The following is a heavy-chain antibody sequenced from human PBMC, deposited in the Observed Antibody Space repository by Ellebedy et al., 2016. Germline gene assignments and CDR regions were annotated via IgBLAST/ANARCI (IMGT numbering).Heavy chain of an antibody. D-gene: IGHD5-12*01. CDR3: ARRGFVGNDYGYFDY. J-gene: IGHJ4*02. Sequence: ASVKVSCKASGYGFMTYGIGWVRRAPGQGLEWMGWISTYNGDTNYARSLQGRFTMTADPSTSTAYLELRNLGSDDTAIYYCARRGFVGNDYGYFDYWGRGTLVTVSS. V-gene: IGHV1-18*01. CDR1: GYGFMTYG. CDR2: ISTYNGDT.